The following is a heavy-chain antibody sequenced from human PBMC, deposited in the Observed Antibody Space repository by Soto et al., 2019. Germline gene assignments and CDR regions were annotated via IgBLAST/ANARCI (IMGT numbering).Heavy chain of an antibody. V-gene: IGHV3-66*01. CDR2: IFPGGST. CDR3: ARDRGAVAGQYFDY. CDR1: GFTVSTNY. Sequence: GGSLRLSCAASGFTVSTNYMNWVRQAPGKGLEWVSVIFPGGSTYYADSVKGTFTISRDISKNTVYLQMNSLRAEDTAVYFCARDRGAVAGQYFDYWGQGTLVTVSS. J-gene: IGHJ4*02. D-gene: IGHD6-19*01.